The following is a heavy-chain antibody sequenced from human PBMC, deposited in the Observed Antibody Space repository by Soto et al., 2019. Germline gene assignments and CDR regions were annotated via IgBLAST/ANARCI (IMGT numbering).Heavy chain of an antibody. CDR2: IGDSSNYI. CDR3: AREVAARPYYYYGMDV. D-gene: IGHD6-6*01. V-gene: IGHV3-21*06. CDR1: GFTFSSYS. Sequence: EVQLVESGGGLVKPGGSLRLSCAASGFTFSSYSMTWVRQAPGKGLEWVSSIGDSSNYIYYADSMNGRFTISRDNAKSSLDLQMNSLRAEDTAVYYCAREVAARPYYYYGMDVWGQGTTVTVSS. J-gene: IGHJ6*02.